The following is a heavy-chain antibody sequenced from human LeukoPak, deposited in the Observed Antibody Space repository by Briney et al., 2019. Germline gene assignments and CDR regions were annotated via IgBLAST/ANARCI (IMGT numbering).Heavy chain of an antibody. CDR3: AGRTYSSGSYLFHY. Sequence: GGSLRLSCTASGFTFSDYYMNWIRQAPGKGLEWVSYISNSGSSIYYADSVKGRFTISRDNAKNSLYLQMNSLRTDDTAVYYCAGRTYSSGSYLFHYWGQETLVTVSS. V-gene: IGHV3-11*01. D-gene: IGHD3-10*01. CDR2: ISNSGSSI. J-gene: IGHJ4*02. CDR1: GFTFSDYY.